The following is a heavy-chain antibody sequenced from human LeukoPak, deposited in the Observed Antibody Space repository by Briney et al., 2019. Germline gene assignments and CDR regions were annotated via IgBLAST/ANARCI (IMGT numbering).Heavy chain of an antibody. CDR1: GFTFSSYS. J-gene: IGHJ6*03. V-gene: IGHV3-48*01. Sequence: PGGSLRLSCAASGFTFSSYSMNWVRQAPGKGLEWVSYISSSSSTIYYADSVKGRFTISRDNAKNSLYLQMNSLRAEDTAVYYCARSIAAAGTLLYCYYYYMDVWGKGTTVTVSS. CDR2: ISSSSSTI. CDR3: ARSIAAAGTLLYCYYYYMDV. D-gene: IGHD6-13*01.